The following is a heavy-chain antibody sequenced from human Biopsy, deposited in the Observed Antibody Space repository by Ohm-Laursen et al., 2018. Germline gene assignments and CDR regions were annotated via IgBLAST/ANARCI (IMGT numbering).Heavy chain of an antibody. V-gene: IGHV4-4*07. J-gene: IGHJ2*01. D-gene: IGHD5-24*01. CDR3: ASAGYNPDWNFDL. Sequence: TLSLTCNVSGGDINNYYWSWIRQPAGKGLEWIGYIYFTGRTSYNPSLKSRVTMSVNTSKKQFSLRLSSVTAADTAVYYCASAGYNPDWNFDLWGRGTRVTVSS. CDR2: IYFTGRT. CDR1: GGDINNYY.